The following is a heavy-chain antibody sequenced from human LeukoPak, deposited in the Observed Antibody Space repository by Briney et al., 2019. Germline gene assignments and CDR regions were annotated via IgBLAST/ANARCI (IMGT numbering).Heavy chain of an antibody. J-gene: IGHJ4*02. CDR1: GFTVITND. D-gene: IGHD1-14*01. V-gene: IGHV3-53*01. CDR2: LYSDGNT. CDR3: ARGGEPLAANTLAY. Sequence: GGSLRLPCAASGFTVITNDMTWVRQAPGKGLEWVSVLYSDGNTKYADSVQGRFTISRDNSKNTLYLEMNSLSPDDTAVYYCARGGEPLAANTLAYWGQGTLVTVSS.